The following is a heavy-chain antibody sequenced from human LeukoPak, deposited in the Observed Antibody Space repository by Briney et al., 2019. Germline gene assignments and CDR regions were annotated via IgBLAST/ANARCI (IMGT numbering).Heavy chain of an antibody. CDR3: GKDGGQYSSGPEFDP. V-gene: IGHV3-23*01. CDR2: ISGGGERA. J-gene: IGHJ5*02. D-gene: IGHD6-19*01. CDR1: GILFSNTA. Sequence: GGSLGLSCAASGILFSNTAMNWARQSPGRGLEWVSAISGGGERAFYADSVKGRFAISRDNSKNILYLQMNSLTADDTAIYYCGKDGGQYSSGPEFDPRGKGALVTVSS.